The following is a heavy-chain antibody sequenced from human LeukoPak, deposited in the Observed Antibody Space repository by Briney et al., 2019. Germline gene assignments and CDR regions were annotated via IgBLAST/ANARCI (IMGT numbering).Heavy chain of an antibody. CDR2: ISSNGGST. D-gene: IGHD5-24*01. V-gene: IGHV3-64*01. J-gene: IGHJ4*02. CDR1: GFTFSSYA. Sequence: GGSLRISCAASGFTFSSYAMPWVRQAPGKGLEYVSAISSNGGSTYYANSVKGRFTISRDNSKNTLYLQMGSLRAEDMAVYYCARSGEMATIAFDYWGQGTLVTVSS. CDR3: ARSGEMATIAFDY.